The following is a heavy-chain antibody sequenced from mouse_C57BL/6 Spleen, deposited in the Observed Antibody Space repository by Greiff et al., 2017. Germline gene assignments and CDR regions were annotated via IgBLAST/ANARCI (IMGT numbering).Heavy chain of an antibody. CDR3: ARDLYYYGRSYAMDY. Sequence: EVKLVESEGGLVQPGSSMKLSCTASGFTFSDYYMAWVRQVPEKGLEWVANINYDGSSTYYLDSLKSRFIISRDNAKNILYLQMSSLKSEDTATYYCARDLYYYGRSYAMDYWGQRTSVPVSS. CDR1: GFTFSDYY. J-gene: IGHJ4*01. CDR2: INYDGSST. D-gene: IGHD1-1*01. V-gene: IGHV5-16*01.